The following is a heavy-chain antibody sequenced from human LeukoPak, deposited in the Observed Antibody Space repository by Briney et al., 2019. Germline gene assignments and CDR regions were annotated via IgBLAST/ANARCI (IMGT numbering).Heavy chain of an antibody. CDR1: GYTFTGYY. Sequence: GASVKVSCKASGYTFTGYYMHWVRQPPGPGLEWMGWINPNSGGTNYAQMFQGWVTMTRDTSISTAYMELSRLRSDDTAVYYCARASALDYDSHRFDPWGQGTLVTVSS. D-gene: IGHD3-9*01. V-gene: IGHV1-2*04. CDR2: INPNSGGT. CDR3: ARASALDYDSHRFDP. J-gene: IGHJ5*02.